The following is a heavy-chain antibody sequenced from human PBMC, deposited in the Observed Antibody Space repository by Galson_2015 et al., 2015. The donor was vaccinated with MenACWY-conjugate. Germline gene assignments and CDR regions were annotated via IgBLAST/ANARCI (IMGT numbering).Heavy chain of an antibody. Sequence: SEPLYLTCPVSGASMSNYSWTWVRESPEKELEWIGHIYHSGATNYTPYLQRRVIISTDASKGQISLNLASVSAADTAVYYCARRATTGWFDPWGQGTQVTVSS. J-gene: IGHJ5*02. CDR2: IYHSGAT. D-gene: IGHD4-17*01. V-gene: IGHV4-59*13. CDR3: ARRATTGWFDP. CDR1: GASMSNYS.